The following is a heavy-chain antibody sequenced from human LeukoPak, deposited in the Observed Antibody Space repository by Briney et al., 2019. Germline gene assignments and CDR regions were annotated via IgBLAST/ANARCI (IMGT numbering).Heavy chain of an antibody. J-gene: IGHJ5*02. Sequence: ASVKVSCKASGYTFTSYAMHWVRQAPGQRLEWMGWINAGNGNTKYSQKFQGRVTITRDASASTAYMELSSLRSEDTAVYYCARERARAYNWFDPWGQGTLVTVSS. CDR1: GYTFTSYA. CDR3: ARERARAYNWFDP. CDR2: INAGNGNT. V-gene: IGHV1-3*01.